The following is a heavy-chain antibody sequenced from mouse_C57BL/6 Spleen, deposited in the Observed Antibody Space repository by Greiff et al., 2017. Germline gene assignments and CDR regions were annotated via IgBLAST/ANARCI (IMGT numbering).Heavy chain of an antibody. V-gene: IGHV1-81*01. J-gene: IGHJ4*01. CDR1: GYTFTCYG. D-gene: IGHD1-1*01. CDR2: IYPRSGNT. CDR3: ARSVATNAMDY. Sequence: QVQLQQSGAELARPGASVKLSCKASGYTFTCYGISWVKQRTGQGLEWIGEIYPRSGNTYYNEKFKGKATLTADKSSSTAYMELRSLTSEDSAVYFCARSVATNAMDYWGQGTSVTVSS.